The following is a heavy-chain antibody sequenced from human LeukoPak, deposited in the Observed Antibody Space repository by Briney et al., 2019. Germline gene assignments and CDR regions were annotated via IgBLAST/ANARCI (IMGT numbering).Heavy chain of an antibody. CDR2: IYHSGST. CDR1: TYSTSSGYY. J-gene: IGHJ5*02. V-gene: IGHV4-38-2*02. D-gene: IGHD3-10*01. Sequence: SETLSLTCAVSTYSTSSGYYWGWIRQPPGKGLEWIGSIYHSGSTYYNPSLKSRVTISVDTSKNQFSLKLSSVTAADTAVYYCARDNRSGTYSWFDPWGQGSLVSVSS. CDR3: ARDNRSGTYSWFDP.